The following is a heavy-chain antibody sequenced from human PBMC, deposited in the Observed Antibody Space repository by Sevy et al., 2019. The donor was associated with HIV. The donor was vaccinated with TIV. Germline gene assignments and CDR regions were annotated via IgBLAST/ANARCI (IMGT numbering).Heavy chain of an antibody. CDR3: ARGGGGHIRDYYGLDV. Sequence: SETLSLSCAVSNYSISNGYYWGWLRPPPGKGLEWIGNIYHSGSTYYNPSLKSRITISVDTSKNPFSLKLSSVTAADSAVYYCARGGGGHIRDYYGLDVWGQRTTVTVSS. CDR2: IYHSGST. V-gene: IGHV4-38-2*01. D-gene: IGHD2-15*01. CDR1: NYSISNGYY. J-gene: IGHJ6*02.